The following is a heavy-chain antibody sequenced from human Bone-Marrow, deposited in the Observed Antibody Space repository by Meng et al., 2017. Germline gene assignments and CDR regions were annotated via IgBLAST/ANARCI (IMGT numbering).Heavy chain of an antibody. CDR3: ARDLSGWVRY. V-gene: IGHV1-18*01. CDR2: ISAYNGNT. CDR1: GGTFSSYA. Sequence: ASVKVSCKASGGTFSSYAISWVRQAPGQGLEWMGWISAYNGNTNYAQKLQGRVTMTTDTSTSTAYMELRSLRSDDTAVYYCARDLSGWVRYWGQGTLVTVSS. J-gene: IGHJ4*02. D-gene: IGHD6-25*01.